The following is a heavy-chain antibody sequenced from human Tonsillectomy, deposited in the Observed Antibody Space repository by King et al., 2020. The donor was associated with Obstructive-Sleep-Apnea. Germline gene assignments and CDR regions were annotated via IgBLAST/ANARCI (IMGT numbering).Heavy chain of an antibody. CDR3: ARVWSSEGCLDP. D-gene: IGHD3-22*01. J-gene: IGHJ5*02. CDR1: GYILTRFY. Sequence: QLVQSGAEVKKPGASVKVSCKASGYILTRFYMHWVRQAPGQGLEWMGIINPNGGSTNYAQKFQGRVTMTRDTSTSTVYMELKSLTSDDTAVYYCARVWSSEGCLDPWGQGTLVTVSS. V-gene: IGHV1-46*01. CDR2: INPNGGST.